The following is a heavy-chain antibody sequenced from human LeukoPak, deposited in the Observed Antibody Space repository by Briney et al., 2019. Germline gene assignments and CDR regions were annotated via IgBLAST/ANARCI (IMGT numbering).Heavy chain of an antibody. J-gene: IGHJ4*02. V-gene: IGHV4-59*12. CDR1: GGSISSYY. Sequence: SETLSLTCTVSGGSISSYYWSWIRQPPGKGLEWIGYIYYSGSTNYNPSLKSRVTISVDTSKNQFSLKLSSVTAADTAVYYCARDEVAAAGTADYWGQGTLVTVSS. CDR3: ARDEVAAAGTADY. D-gene: IGHD6-13*01. CDR2: IYYSGST.